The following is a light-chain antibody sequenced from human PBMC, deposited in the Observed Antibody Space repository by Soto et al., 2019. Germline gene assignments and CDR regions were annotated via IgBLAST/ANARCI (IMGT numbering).Light chain of an antibody. Sequence: DIQMTQSPSSLSASVGDIVTITCGASQSISSYLNWYQQKPGKAPKLLIYKASGLESGVPSRFSGSGSGTDFTLTISSLQPDDFAAYYCQQYNSYSPLTFGGGTKVDIK. CDR2: KAS. CDR3: QQYNSYSPLT. J-gene: IGKJ4*01. CDR1: QSISSY. V-gene: IGKV1-5*03.